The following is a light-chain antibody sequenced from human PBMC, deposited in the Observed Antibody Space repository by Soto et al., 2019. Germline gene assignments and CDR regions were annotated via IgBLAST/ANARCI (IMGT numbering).Light chain of an antibody. CDR1: QSVSSN. J-gene: IGKJ1*01. CDR2: GAS. Sequence: EIVMTQSPSTLSVSPGERATLSCRASQSVSSNLAWYQQKPGQAPRLLLYGASTRATGIPARFSGSGSGTEFNLTLTSLQSEDFAVYYCQQYNNWPQWTFGQGTKVEIK. V-gene: IGKV3-15*01. CDR3: QQYNNWPQWT.